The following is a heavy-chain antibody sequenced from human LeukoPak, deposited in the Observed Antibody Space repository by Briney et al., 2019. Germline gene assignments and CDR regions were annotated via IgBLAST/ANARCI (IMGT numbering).Heavy chain of an antibody. Sequence: SVKVSCKASGGTFSSYAISWVRQAPGQGLEWMGGIIPIFGTANYAQKFQGRVTITTDESTSTAYMELSSLRSEDTAVYYCARSGVGDYSIAFDPWGQGTLVTVSS. CDR3: ARSGVGDYSIAFDP. V-gene: IGHV1-69*05. CDR1: GGTFSSYA. CDR2: IIPIFGTA. J-gene: IGHJ5*02. D-gene: IGHD4-11*01.